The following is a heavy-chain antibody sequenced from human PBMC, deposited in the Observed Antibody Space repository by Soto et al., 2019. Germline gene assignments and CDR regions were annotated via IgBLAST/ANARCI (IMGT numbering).Heavy chain of an antibody. V-gene: IGHV3-30*18. CDR2: MSFDGSHK. Sequence: GGSLRLSCAASGFNFKAYGMHWVRQAPGKGLEWVTVMSFDGSHKYYADSVKGRFTISRDNSEDTLYLQMNSLRPEDTAVYYCAKGSSSVYYYYYGMDVWGQGTPVTVSS. CDR1: GFNFKAYG. J-gene: IGHJ6*02. D-gene: IGHD6-6*01. CDR3: AKGSSSVYYYYYGMDV.